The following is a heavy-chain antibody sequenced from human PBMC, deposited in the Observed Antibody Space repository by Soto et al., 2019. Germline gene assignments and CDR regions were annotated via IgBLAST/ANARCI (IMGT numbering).Heavy chain of an antibody. V-gene: IGHV4-31*03. D-gene: IGHD4-4*01. CDR1: GGSFSSSNYY. CDR2: IYYTGTT. CDR3: ARDKSLVTPVWFDS. J-gene: IGHJ5*01. Sequence: SETLSLTCTVSGGSFSSSNYYWTWIRQHPGKGLEWIGNIYYTGTTHYNPSLKSRLTISSDTSKSQFSLKLSSVTAADTAVYYCARDKSLVTPVWFDSWGQGTLVTVSS.